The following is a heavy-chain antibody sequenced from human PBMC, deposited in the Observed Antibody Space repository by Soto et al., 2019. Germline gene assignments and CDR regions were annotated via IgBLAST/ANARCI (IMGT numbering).Heavy chain of an antibody. CDR3: AKEELYSGSYSS. Sequence: QVQLVESVGGVVQPGRSLRLSCAASGFTFSSYGMHWVRQAPGKGLEWVAVISYDGSNKYYADSVKGRFTISRDNSKNTLYLQMNSLRAEDTAVYYCAKEELYSGSYSSWGQGTLVTVSS. CDR1: GFTFSSYG. V-gene: IGHV3-30*18. D-gene: IGHD1-26*01. CDR2: ISYDGSNK. J-gene: IGHJ4*02.